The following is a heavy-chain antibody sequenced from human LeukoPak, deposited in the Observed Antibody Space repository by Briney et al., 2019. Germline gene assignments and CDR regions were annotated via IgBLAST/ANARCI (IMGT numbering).Heavy chain of an antibody. V-gene: IGHV3-21*01. CDR3: ARGGYCSGGSCSPYYYMDV. CDR2: ISSSSSYI. J-gene: IGHJ6*03. CDR1: GFTFSSYS. Sequence: PGGSLRPSCAASGFTFSSYSMNWVRQAPGKGLEWVSSISSSSSYIYYADSVKGRFTISRDNAKNSLYLQMNSLRAEDTAVYYCARGGYCSGGSCSPYYYMDVWGKGTTVTVSS. D-gene: IGHD2-15*01.